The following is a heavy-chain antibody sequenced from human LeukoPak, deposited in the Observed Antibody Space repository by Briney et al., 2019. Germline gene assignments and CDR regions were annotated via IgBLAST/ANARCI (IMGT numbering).Heavy chain of an antibody. J-gene: IGHJ3*02. D-gene: IGHD3-22*01. V-gene: IGHV3-66*01. Sequence: GGSLRLSCAASGFTVSDNYINWVRQAPGKGLEWVSVMYSGGSTKYADSVKGRFTISRDNSKNTLYLQMITLRAEDTAVYYCARAETYNDSSTDSYVRGAFDIWGQGTMVTISS. CDR2: MYSGGST. CDR1: GFTVSDNY. CDR3: ARAETYNDSSTDSYVRGAFDI.